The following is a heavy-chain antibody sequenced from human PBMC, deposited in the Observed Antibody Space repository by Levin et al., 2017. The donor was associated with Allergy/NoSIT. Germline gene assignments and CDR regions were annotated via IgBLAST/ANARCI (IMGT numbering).Heavy chain of an antibody. J-gene: IGHJ5*02. CDR3: ARPKGWFDP. CDR1: GGSISSSSYY. CDR2: IYYSGST. Sequence: SETLSLTCTVSGGSISSSSYYWGWIRQPPGKGLEWIGSIYYSGSTYYNPSLKSRVTISVDTSKNQFSLKLSSVTAADTAVYYCARPKGWFDPWGQGTLVTVSS. V-gene: IGHV4-39*01.